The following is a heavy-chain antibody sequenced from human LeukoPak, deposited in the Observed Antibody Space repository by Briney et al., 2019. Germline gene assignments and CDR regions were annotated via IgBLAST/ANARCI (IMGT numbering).Heavy chain of an antibody. CDR2: INPNSGGT. V-gene: IGHV1-2*02. CDR1: GYTFTSYY. J-gene: IGHJ4*02. Sequence: ASVKVSCKASGYTFTSYYMHWVRQAPGQGLEWMGWINPNSGGTNYAQKFQGRVTMTRDTSISTAYMELSRLRSDDTAVYYCARVPGPAAQIDYWGQGTLVTVSS. CDR3: ARVPGPAAQIDY. D-gene: IGHD2-15*01.